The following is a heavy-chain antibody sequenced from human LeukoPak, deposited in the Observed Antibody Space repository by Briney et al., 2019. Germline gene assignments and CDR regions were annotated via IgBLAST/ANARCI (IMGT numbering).Heavy chain of an antibody. CDR2: IKQDGSEK. J-gene: IGHJ6*03. CDR1: GFTFSSYW. Sequence: HPGGSLRLSCAASGFTFSSYWTSWVRQAPGKGLEWVANIKQDGSEKYYVDSVKGRFTISRDNAKNSLYLQMNSLRAEDTAVYYCARYLEWSAEYYYYYMDVWGKGTTVTVSS. V-gene: IGHV3-7*01. CDR3: ARYLEWSAEYYYYYMDV. D-gene: IGHD3-3*01.